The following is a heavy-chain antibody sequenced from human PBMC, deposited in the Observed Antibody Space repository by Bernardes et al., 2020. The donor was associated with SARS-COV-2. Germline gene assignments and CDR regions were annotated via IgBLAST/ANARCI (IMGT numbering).Heavy chain of an antibody. CDR1: GFTFSSYW. V-gene: IGHV3-7*01. Sequence: GGSLRLSCAASGFTFSSYWMSWVRQAPGKGLEWVANIKQDGSEKYYVDSVKGRFTISRDNAKNSLYLQMNSLRAEDTAVYYCARDQEGAAAGTKWFDPWGQGTLVTVSS. J-gene: IGHJ5*02. CDR3: ARDQEGAAAGTKWFDP. CDR2: IKQDGSEK. D-gene: IGHD6-13*01.